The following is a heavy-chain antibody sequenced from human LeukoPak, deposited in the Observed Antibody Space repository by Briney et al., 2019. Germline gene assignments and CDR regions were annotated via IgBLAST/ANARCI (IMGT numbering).Heavy chain of an antibody. CDR2: INAGNGNT. Sequence: ASVKVSCKASGYTFTSYGMHWVRQAPGQRLEWMGWINAGNGNTKYSQKFQGRVTITRDASASTAYMGLSSLRSEDTAVYYCARVQDDSSGYYSFDFWGQGTLVTVSP. D-gene: IGHD3-22*01. CDR1: GYTFTSYG. V-gene: IGHV1-3*01. J-gene: IGHJ4*02. CDR3: ARVQDDSSGYYSFDF.